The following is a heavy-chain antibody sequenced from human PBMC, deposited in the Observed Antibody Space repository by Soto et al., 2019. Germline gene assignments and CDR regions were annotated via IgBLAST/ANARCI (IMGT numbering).Heavy chain of an antibody. J-gene: IGHJ5*02. Sequence: VPLVESGGGVVQPGRSLRLSCAASGFTFSSYGIHWVRQAPGKGLEWVAVIYYDGSNKYYADSVKGRFTISRDNSKNTLYLQMTSLRADDTAVYYCARGHGVATTMGWFDPWGQETLVTVSS. CDR2: IYYDGSNK. D-gene: IGHD5-12*01. V-gene: IGHV3-33*01. CDR1: GFTFSSYG. CDR3: ARGHGVATTMGWFDP.